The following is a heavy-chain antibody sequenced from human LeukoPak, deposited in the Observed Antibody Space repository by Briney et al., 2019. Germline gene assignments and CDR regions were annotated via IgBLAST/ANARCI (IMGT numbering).Heavy chain of an antibody. J-gene: IGHJ4*02. CDR3: ATVPCSTSCYTLEYYFDY. V-gene: IGHV1-24*01. CDR1: GYTLTELS. Sequence: SVKVSCKVSGYTLTELSMHWVRQAPGKGLEWRGGFDPEDGETIYAQKFQGRVTMTEDTSTDTAYMELSSLRSEDTAVYYCATVPCSTSCYTLEYYFDYWGQGTLVTVSS. D-gene: IGHD2-2*02. CDR2: FDPEDGET.